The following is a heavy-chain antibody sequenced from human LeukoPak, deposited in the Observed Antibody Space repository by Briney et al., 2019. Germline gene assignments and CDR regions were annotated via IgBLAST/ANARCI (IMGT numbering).Heavy chain of an antibody. CDR1: GFTVSSNY. CDR3: ARGPQGGYIFFDY. CDR2: IYGGANT. V-gene: IGHV3-66*01. Sequence: PGGSLRLSCAASGFTVSSNYMTWVRQAPGKGLEWVSLIYGGANTYYADSVKGRFTISRDNSKNTLYLQMNSLRAEDTAVYYCARGPQGGYIFFDYWGQGTLVSVSS. D-gene: IGHD5-12*01. J-gene: IGHJ4*02.